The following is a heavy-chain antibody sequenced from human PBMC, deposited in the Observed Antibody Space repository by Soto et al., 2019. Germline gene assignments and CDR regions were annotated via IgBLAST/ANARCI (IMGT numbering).Heavy chain of an antibody. D-gene: IGHD3-10*01. V-gene: IGHV3-30*18. J-gene: IGHJ6*03. CDR3: AKGPYYGTGYIDV. CDR2: TSYDGRNT. Sequence: QVQLVASGGGVVQPGTSLSLACTASGLTFNTYGMHWVRHAPGKGLAWVGVTSYDGRNTTYGDSVKGRFTISRDNSENTLFLQMNSLRAEDTAVYYCAKGPYYGTGYIDVWGKGTTVTVSS. CDR1: GLTFNTYG.